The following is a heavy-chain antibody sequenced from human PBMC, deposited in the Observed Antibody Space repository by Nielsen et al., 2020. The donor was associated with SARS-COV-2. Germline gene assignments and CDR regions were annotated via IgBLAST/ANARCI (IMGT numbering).Heavy chain of an antibody. Sequence: GGSLRLSCAASGFTFTNAWMNWVRQAPGKGLEWVAFIRYDGSNKYYADSVKGRFTISRDNSKNTLYLQMNSLRAEDTAVYYCAKWGSYGGKGVGGMDVWGQGTTVTVSS. J-gene: IGHJ6*02. V-gene: IGHV3-30*02. CDR2: IRYDGSNK. CDR1: GFTFTNAW. CDR3: AKWGSYGGKGVGGMDV. D-gene: IGHD4-23*01.